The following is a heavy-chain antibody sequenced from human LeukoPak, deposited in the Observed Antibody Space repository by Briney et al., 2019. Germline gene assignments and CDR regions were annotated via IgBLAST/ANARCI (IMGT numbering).Heavy chain of an antibody. CDR1: GGSISSYY. J-gene: IGHJ4*02. CDR3: ARVNWIDVLFDY. D-gene: IGHD1-1*01. Sequence: SETLSLTCTVSGGSISSYYWSWIRQPPGKGLEWIGYIYYSGSTNYNPSLKSRVTISVDTSKNQFSLKLSSVTAADTAVYYCARVNWIDVLFDYWGQGTLVTVSS. V-gene: IGHV4-59*01. CDR2: IYYSGST.